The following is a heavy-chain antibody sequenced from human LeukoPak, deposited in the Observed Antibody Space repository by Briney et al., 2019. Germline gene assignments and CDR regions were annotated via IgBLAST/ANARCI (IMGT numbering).Heavy chain of an antibody. Sequence: SETLSLTCAVYGGSFSGYYWSWIRQPPGKGLEWIGEINHSGSTNYNPSLKSRVTISVDTSKNQFSLKLSSVTAADTAVYYCARLRINNYYDSSGYYDDAFDIWGQGTMVTVSS. CDR2: INHSGST. J-gene: IGHJ3*02. CDR1: GGSFSGYY. V-gene: IGHV4-34*01. CDR3: ARLRINNYYDSSGYYDDAFDI. D-gene: IGHD3-22*01.